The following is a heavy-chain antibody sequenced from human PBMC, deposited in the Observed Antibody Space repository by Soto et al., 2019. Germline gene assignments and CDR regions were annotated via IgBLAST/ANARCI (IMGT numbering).Heavy chain of an antibody. V-gene: IGHV3-66*01. D-gene: IGHD6-13*01. J-gene: IGHJ5*02. CDR3: ARDRDSSSWYVYPNWFDP. CDR1: GFRVSSNY. CDR2: IDNSGRT. Sequence: PGGSLRLSCVVSGFRVSSNYMNLVSQAPGKGLEWVSLIDNSGRTFYADSVKGRFTISRDNSKNTLYLQMNSLRAEDTAVYYCARDRDSSSWYVYPNWFDPWGQGTLVTVSS.